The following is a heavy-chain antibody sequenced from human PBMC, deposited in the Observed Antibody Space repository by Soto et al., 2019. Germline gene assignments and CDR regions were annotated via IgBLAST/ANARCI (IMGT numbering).Heavy chain of an antibody. CDR2: IYSRGGT. CDR3: ARGGSGSQTVGY. CDR1: GFTVSNNY. D-gene: IGHD1-26*01. Sequence: EVQVVESGGGLVQPGGSLRLSCAASGFTVSNNYMTWVRQAPGKGLEWVSLIYSRGGTDYADSVKGRFTISRDNAKKMVYLQRNSLRVEDTAVYYCARGGSGSQTVGYWGQGARVTVSS. J-gene: IGHJ4*02. V-gene: IGHV3-66*01.